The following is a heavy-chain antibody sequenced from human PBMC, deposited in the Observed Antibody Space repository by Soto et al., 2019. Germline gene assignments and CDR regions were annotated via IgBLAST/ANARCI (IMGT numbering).Heavy chain of an antibody. Sequence: SETMSVTCTVAGDFPSTSYWSWIRQHPGKGLEWIGYIYYTGSTKYNPSLKSRVTISRDTSKNQFSLKLISVTAADTAVYYCARDGPPGYWGQGILVTLSS. V-gene: IGHV4-59*01. CDR3: ARDGPPGY. J-gene: IGHJ4*02. CDR2: IYYTGST. CDR1: GDFPSTSY.